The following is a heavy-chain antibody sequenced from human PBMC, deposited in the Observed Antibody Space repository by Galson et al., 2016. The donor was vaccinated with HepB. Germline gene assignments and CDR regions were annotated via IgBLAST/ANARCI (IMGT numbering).Heavy chain of an antibody. V-gene: IGHV3-9*01. J-gene: IGHJ4*02. CDR1: GFTFEGHA. Sequence: SLRLSCAASGFTFEGHAMHWVRQTPGTGLEGVSGISSDSSTIAYAEPVKGRFTIFRDNAKNSLHLQMSSLRAEDTALYYCAKKGDESGSYYYFDYLGQGTLVTVSS. CDR3: AKKGDESGSYYYFDY. D-gene: IGHD3-22*01. CDR2: ISSDSSTI.